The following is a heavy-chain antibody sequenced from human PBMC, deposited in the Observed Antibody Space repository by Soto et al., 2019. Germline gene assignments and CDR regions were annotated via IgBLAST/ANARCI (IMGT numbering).Heavy chain of an antibody. CDR3: VRDGFFYHSSGSYTFFDF. CDR1: GFTFSTYS. Sequence: EVQLVESGGALVQPGGSLRLSCAASGFTFSTYSMNWVRQAPGKGLEWVSYISRSTNTIYYADSVKGRFTISRENATNSLYLQMNSLRDGDTAVYYCVRDGFFYHSSGSYTFFDFWGQGTLVTVSS. V-gene: IGHV3-48*02. CDR2: ISRSTNTI. J-gene: IGHJ4*02. D-gene: IGHD3-22*01.